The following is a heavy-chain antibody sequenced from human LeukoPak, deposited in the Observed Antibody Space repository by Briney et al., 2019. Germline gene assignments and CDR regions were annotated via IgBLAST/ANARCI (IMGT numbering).Heavy chain of an antibody. V-gene: IGHV3-23*01. CDR1: GFTFSSYA. CDR3: AKPTQFGSGSYYRGIFDY. D-gene: IGHD3-10*01. J-gene: IGHJ4*02. CDR2: ISGSGGST. Sequence: PGGSLRLSCAASGFTFSSYAMSWVRQAPGKGLEWVSAISGSGGSTYYADSVKGRFTISRDNSKNTLYLQMNSLRAEDTAVYYCAKPTQFGSGSYYRGIFDYWGQGTLVTVSS.